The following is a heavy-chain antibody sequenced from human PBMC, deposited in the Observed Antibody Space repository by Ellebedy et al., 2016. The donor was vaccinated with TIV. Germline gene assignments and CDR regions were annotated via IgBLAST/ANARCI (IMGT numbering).Heavy chain of an antibody. CDR1: GFTVSSNF. CDR3: ARATVTPILDY. V-gene: IGHV3-53*04. CDR2: IYGGGTT. J-gene: IGHJ4*02. D-gene: IGHD4-17*01. Sequence: GESLKISCAASGFTVSSNFMTWVRQPPGKGLEWFSVIYGGGTTYYANSVKGLFTISRQKSKNSLDLQMNNLRVEDTAVYYCARATVTPILDYWGQGTLVTVSS.